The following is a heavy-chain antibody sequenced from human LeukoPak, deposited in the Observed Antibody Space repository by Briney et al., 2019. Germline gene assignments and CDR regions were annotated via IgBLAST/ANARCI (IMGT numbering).Heavy chain of an antibody. D-gene: IGHD3-22*01. Sequence: RGSLRLSCAVSGFTFSSYEMNWVRQAPGKGLEWVSYISSSGSTIYYADSVKGRFTISRDNSKNTLYLQMNSLRAEDTAVYYCAKDLAMWIYYYDSSGYYDYWGQGTLVTVSS. V-gene: IGHV3-48*03. CDR3: AKDLAMWIYYYDSSGYYDY. CDR1: GFTFSSYE. J-gene: IGHJ4*02. CDR2: ISSSGSTI.